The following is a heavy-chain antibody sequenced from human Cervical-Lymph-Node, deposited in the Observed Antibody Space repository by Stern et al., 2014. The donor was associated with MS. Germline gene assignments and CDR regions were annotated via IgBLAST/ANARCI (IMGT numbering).Heavy chain of an antibody. D-gene: IGHD4-17*01. V-gene: IGHV1-8*01. CDR1: GYTFTNYD. J-gene: IGHJ4*02. CDR3: ARADDFGRTWYYFDD. CDR2: MKPNTGDT. Sequence: VQLVQSGAEVKKPGASVKVSCKASGYTFTNYDINWVRQATGQGLEWMGCMKPNTGDTSYAQKFQGRVTMTRNTSIGTAYMELSSLKSEYTAVYYCARADDFGRTWYYFDDWGQGTLVTVSS.